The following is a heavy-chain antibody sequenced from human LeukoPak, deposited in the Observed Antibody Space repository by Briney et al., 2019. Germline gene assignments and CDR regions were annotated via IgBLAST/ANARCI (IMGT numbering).Heavy chain of an antibody. CDR1: GFTFSSYW. CDR3: ARAHTPYFGELLYLSPYFDY. V-gene: IGHV3-7*01. D-gene: IGHD3-10*01. CDR2: IKQGGSEK. J-gene: IGHJ4*02. Sequence: GGSLRLSCAASGFTFSSYWMSWVRQAPGKGLEWVANIKQGGSEKYYVDSVKGRFTISRDNAKNSLYLQMNSLRAEDTAVYYCARAHTPYFGELLYLSPYFDYWGQGTLVTVSS.